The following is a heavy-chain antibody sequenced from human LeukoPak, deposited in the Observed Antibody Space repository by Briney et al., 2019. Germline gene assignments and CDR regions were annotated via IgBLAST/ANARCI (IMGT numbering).Heavy chain of an antibody. CDR3: ARDGKYSSSANWFDP. V-gene: IGHV1-69*05. D-gene: IGHD6-13*01. J-gene: IGHJ5*02. CDR2: IIPIFGTA. CDR1: GGTFSSYA. Sequence: SVNVSRKASGGTFSSYAISWVRQAPGQGVEWMGRIIPIFGTANYAQKFQGRVTLTTEESTSTAYMELSRLRSEDTAVCYCARDGKYSSSANWFDPWGQGTLVTVSS.